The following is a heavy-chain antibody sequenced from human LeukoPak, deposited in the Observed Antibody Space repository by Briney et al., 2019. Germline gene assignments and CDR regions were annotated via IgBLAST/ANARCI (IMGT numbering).Heavy chain of an antibody. D-gene: IGHD2-2*02. Sequence: SVKVSCKASGGTFSSYAISWVRQAPGQGLEWMGGIIPIFGTANYAQKFQGRVTIAAEESTSTAYMELSSLRSEDTAVYYCARGLGYCSSTSCYTVDYWGQGTLVTVSS. V-gene: IGHV1-69*13. CDR2: IIPIFGTA. CDR3: ARGLGYCSSTSCYTVDY. J-gene: IGHJ4*02. CDR1: GGTFSSYA.